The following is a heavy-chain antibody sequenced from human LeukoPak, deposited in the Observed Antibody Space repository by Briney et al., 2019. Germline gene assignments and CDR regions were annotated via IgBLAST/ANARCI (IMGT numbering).Heavy chain of an antibody. Sequence: SETLSLTCTVSGGSISSSSYSWGWIRQPPGKGLEWIGSMYYSGSTYYNPSLKSRVTISVDTSKNQFSLKLSSVTAADTAVYYCASVYCRSTSCWFDYWGQGTLVTVSS. J-gene: IGHJ4*02. D-gene: IGHD2-2*01. CDR2: MYYSGST. V-gene: IGHV4-39*01. CDR1: GGSISSSSYS. CDR3: ASVYCRSTSCWFDY.